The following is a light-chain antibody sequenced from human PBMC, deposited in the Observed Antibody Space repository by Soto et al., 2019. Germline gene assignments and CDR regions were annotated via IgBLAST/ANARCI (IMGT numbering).Light chain of an antibody. V-gene: IGKV1D-16*01. CDR1: QAIDSW. Sequence: EIQMTQSPSSVSASVGDRVTITCRASQAIDSWLAWYQQKPGEAPKLLIFTGSLLHSGVPPRFSGSGSGTDFTLTISSLQPEDFATYYCQQYNSILRTFGQGTKVDIK. CDR2: TGS. J-gene: IGKJ1*01. CDR3: QQYNSILRT.